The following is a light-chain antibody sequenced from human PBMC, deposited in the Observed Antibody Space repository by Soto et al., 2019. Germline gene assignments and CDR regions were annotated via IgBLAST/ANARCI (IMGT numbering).Light chain of an antibody. CDR1: QSVLHSSNNKNY. V-gene: IGKV4-1*01. Sequence: DIVMTQSPDSLAVSLGERATINCKSSQSVLHSSNNKNYIAWYQQKPGQPPKLLIYWASIRESGVPDRFSGSGSGTDFTLTISSLQAEDVAVYYCQQYYTTPYTFGQGTKLEIK. J-gene: IGKJ2*01. CDR3: QQYYTTPYT. CDR2: WAS.